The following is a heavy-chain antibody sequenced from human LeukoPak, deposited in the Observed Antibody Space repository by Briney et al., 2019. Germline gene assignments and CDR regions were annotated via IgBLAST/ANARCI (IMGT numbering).Heavy chain of an antibody. Sequence: PGGSLRLSCAASGFTFSSYAMSWFRQAPGKGREWVSAFIGSGGSTYYADSVKGRFTISRDNSKNTLYLQMNSLGAEDTAVYYCAKFLPTHIVVANYYFDYWGQGTLVTVSS. CDR1: GFTFSSYA. CDR3: AKFLPTHIVVANYYFDY. D-gene: IGHD2-21*01. J-gene: IGHJ4*02. V-gene: IGHV3-23*01. CDR2: FIGSGGST.